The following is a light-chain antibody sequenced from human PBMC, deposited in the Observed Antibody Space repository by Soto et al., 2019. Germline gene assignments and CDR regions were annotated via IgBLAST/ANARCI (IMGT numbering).Light chain of an antibody. J-gene: IGKJ3*01. CDR3: QQYGNLRT. CDR1: QDIGSS. CDR2: DAS. V-gene: IGKV1-33*01. Sequence: DIQMTQSPSSLSASVGDRVTITCRASQDIGSSLNWYQQKPGKAPKVLIYDASTLQTGVPSRFSGGGYGTVFTFTISSLQPEDIGTYYCQQYGNLRTFGPGTKVHVK.